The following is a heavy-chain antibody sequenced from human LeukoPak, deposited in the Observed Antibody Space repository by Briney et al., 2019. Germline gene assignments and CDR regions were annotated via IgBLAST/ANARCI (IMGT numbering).Heavy chain of an antibody. CDR2: ISGRDGTT. V-gene: IGHV3-23*01. J-gene: IGHJ4*02. CDR3: AKDFSSSWFHFDY. CDR1: GFTFRSYA. Sequence: GGSLRLSCAASGFTFRSYAMSWVRQAPGKGLEWVSTISGRDGTTYYADSVKGRFTISRDSSKNTLYLQMHSLRAEDTAVYYCAKDFSSSWFHFDYWGQGTLVTVSS. D-gene: IGHD6-13*01.